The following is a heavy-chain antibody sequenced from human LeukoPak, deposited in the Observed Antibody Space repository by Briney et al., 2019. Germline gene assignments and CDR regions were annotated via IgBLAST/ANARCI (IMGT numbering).Heavy chain of an antibody. CDR3: AKSQYSSTWYDY. V-gene: IGHV3-23*01. CDR2: ISGSDGST. D-gene: IGHD6-13*01. Sequence: PGGSLRLSCAASGFTFSSYAMTWVRQAPGKGLEWVSAISGSDGSTYYADSVKGRFTISRDNSKNTLYLQMNSLRAEDTAVYYCAKSQYSSTWYDYWGQGTLVTVSS. J-gene: IGHJ4*02. CDR1: GFTFSSYA.